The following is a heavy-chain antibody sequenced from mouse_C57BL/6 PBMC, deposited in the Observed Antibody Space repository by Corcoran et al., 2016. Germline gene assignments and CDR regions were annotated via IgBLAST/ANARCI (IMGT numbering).Heavy chain of an antibody. CDR3: ARSGYYGSSPWFAY. CDR2: IYPGDGDT. Sequence: QVQLQQSGAELVKPGASVKISCKAYGFAFSSYWMNWVKQRPGKGLEWIGQIYPGDGDTNYNGKFKGKATLTADKSSSTAYMQLSSLTSEDSAVYFCARSGYYGSSPWFAYWGQGTLVTVSA. V-gene: IGHV1-80*01. D-gene: IGHD1-1*01. J-gene: IGHJ3*01. CDR1: GFAFSSYW.